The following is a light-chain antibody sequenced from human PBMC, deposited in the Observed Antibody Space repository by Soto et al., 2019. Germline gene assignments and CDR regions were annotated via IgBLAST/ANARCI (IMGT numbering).Light chain of an antibody. CDR3: QQYGSAPRT. CDR1: QSVQNN. J-gene: IGKJ1*01. Sequence: ERLMTQSPGTLSVSPGERATLSCRASQSVQNNLAWDQQKTGQAPRLLIAGXFKMATGSPDRLSGSGSATDFTLTISRMEPEYFAVYCFQQYGSAPRTFGQGTKVDIK. CDR2: GXF. V-gene: IGKV3-20*01.